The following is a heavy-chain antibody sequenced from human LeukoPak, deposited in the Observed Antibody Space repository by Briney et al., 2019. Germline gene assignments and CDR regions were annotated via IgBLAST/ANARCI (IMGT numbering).Heavy chain of an antibody. J-gene: IGHJ4*02. CDR1: GYTFTSYY. D-gene: IGHD2-21*01. CDR2: INPNTGDT. CDR3: AVAPGDY. Sequence: VSVKVSCKASGYTFTSYYMHWVRQAPGQGLEWMGWINPNTGDTHYAQKFQGRVTLTRDTSITTVYMELSRLTSDDTAIFYCAVAPGDYWGQGTLVTVSS. V-gene: IGHV1-2*02.